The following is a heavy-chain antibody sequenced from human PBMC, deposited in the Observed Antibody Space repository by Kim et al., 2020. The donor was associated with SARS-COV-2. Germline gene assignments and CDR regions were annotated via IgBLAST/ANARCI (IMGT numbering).Heavy chain of an antibody. CDR1: GGSFSGYY. V-gene: IGHV4-34*01. CDR2: INHSGST. Sequence: SETLSLTCAVYGGSFSGYYWSWIRQPPGKGLEWIGEINHSGSTNYNPSLKSRVTISVDTSKNQFSLKLSSVTAADTAVYYCASLELERGFDYWGQGTLVTVSS. D-gene: IGHD3-3*01. J-gene: IGHJ4*02. CDR3: ASLELERGFDY.